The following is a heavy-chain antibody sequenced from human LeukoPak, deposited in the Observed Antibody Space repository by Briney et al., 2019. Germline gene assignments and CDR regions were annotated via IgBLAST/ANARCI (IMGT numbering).Heavy chain of an antibody. V-gene: IGHV1-18*01. CDR2: ISAHNGNT. CDR1: GYTFTSYG. J-gene: IGHJ4*02. D-gene: IGHD3-22*01. CDR3: ARDYYDSSGYYYFFDDY. Sequence: ASVKVSCKASGYTFTSYGISWVRQAPGQGLEWMGWISAHNGNTNYAQKLQGRVTMTTDTSTSTAYMELRSLRSEDTAVYYCARDYYDSSGYYYFFDDYWGQGTLVTVSS.